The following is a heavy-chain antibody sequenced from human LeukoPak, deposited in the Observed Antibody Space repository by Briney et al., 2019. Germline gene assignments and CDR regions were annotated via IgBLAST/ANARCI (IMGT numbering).Heavy chain of an antibody. CDR1: GGSISTGTFY. Sequence: SETLSLTCTVSGGSISTGTFYWGWIRQTPGKGLEWIGSIYSTGSTFYNPSLKSRVTISVDTSKNQFSLKLSSVTAADTAVYYCARHGESSVAATELWYFDYWGQGTLVTVSS. D-gene: IGHD6-6*01. CDR2: IYSTGST. V-gene: IGHV4-39*01. CDR3: ARHGESSVAATELWYFDY. J-gene: IGHJ4*02.